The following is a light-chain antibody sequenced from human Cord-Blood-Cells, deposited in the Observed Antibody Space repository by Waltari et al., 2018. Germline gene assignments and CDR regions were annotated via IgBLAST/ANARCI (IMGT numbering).Light chain of an antibody. Sequence: DFPMTQSPSSLSASVGDRVTITCRASQSISSYLNWYQQKPGKAPKLLIYAASSLQSGVPSSFSGSGSGTDFNLTISSLQPEDFATYYCQQSYSTPFTFGPGTKVDIK. CDR1: QSISSY. J-gene: IGKJ3*01. CDR3: QQSYSTPFT. V-gene: IGKV1-39*01. CDR2: AAS.